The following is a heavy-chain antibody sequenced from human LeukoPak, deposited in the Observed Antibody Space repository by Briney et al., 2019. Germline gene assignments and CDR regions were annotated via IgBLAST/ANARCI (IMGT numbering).Heavy chain of an antibody. Sequence: SETLSLTCAVSGDSINNYYWSWIRQPPGKTLEWIGYTYYNGSTKSNPSLKSRVTFSVDTSKNQFALTMSSVTAADTGMYYRVGTYCGGDCYAMYAFDFWGQGTAVTVSS. J-gene: IGHJ3*01. CDR2: TYYNGST. CDR3: VGTYCGGDCYAMYAFDF. CDR1: GDSINNYY. V-gene: IGHV4-59*08. D-gene: IGHD2-21*02.